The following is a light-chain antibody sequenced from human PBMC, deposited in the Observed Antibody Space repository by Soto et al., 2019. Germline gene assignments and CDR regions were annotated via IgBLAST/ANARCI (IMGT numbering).Light chain of an antibody. CDR2: GAS. Sequence: EIVMTQSPTTLSGSPGERATLSCRASRSVAYNLAWYQQKPAQAPRLLIYGASTRATGIPARFSASGFGTDFTLTISSLQSEDFAIYYCQQYNDWPPYTFGQGTKVDIK. J-gene: IGKJ2*01. CDR1: RSVAYN. V-gene: IGKV3-15*01. CDR3: QQYNDWPPYT.